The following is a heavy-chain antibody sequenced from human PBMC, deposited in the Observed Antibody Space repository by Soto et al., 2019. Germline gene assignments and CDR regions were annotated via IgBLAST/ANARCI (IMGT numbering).Heavy chain of an antibody. Sequence: GGSLRLSCAASGFTFSSNVMTWVRQASGKGLEWVSGISDSGSNTYYADSVKGRFTISRDNSKNTLYLQMDSLRVDDTAMYYCARGGTTTIRTSTRGLDPWGQGTLVTVSS. CDR2: ISDSGSNT. V-gene: IGHV3-23*01. D-gene: IGHD1-26*01. CDR1: GFTFSSNV. J-gene: IGHJ5*02. CDR3: ARGGTTTIRTSTRGLDP.